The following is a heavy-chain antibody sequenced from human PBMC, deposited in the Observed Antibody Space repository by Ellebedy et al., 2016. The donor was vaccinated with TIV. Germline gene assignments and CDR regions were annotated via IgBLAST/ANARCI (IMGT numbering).Heavy chain of an antibody. Sequence: GGSLRLXXAASGFTFSSCSMNWVRQAPGKGLEWVSYISTSSATINYADSVRGRFTVSRDNAKNSLYLQMNSLRDEDTAVYYCARGVKDAKNWFDPWGQGTLVTVSS. J-gene: IGHJ5*02. V-gene: IGHV3-48*02. D-gene: IGHD2-15*01. CDR3: ARGVKDAKNWFDP. CDR2: ISTSSATI. CDR1: GFTFSSCS.